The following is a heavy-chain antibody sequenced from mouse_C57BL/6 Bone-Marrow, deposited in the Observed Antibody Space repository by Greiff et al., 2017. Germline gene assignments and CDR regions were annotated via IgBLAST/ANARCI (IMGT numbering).Heavy chain of an antibody. D-gene: IGHD1-3*01. CDR1: GFTFSSYA. CDR3: AREPSSLYAMDY. Sequence: EVHLVESGGGLVKPGGSLKLSCAASGFTFSSYAMSWVRQTPEKRLEWVATISDGGSYTYYPDNVKGRFTISRDNAKNNLYLQMSHLKSEDTAMYYCAREPSSLYAMDYWGQGTSVTVSS. CDR2: ISDGGSYT. J-gene: IGHJ4*01. V-gene: IGHV5-4*01.